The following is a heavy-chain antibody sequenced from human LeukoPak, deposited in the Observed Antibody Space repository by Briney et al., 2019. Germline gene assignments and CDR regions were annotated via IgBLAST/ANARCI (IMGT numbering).Heavy chain of an antibody. CDR1: GYTFTSYG. Sequence: GASVKVSCKASGYTFTSYGISWVRQAPGQGLEWMGWISAYNGNTNYAQKLQGRVTMTTDTSTSTAYMELRSLRSDDTAVYYCARPSLTYYDFWSGYYYYFDYWGQGTLVTVSS. CDR2: ISAYNGNT. CDR3: ARPSLTYYDFWSGYYYYFDY. D-gene: IGHD3-3*01. V-gene: IGHV1-18*01. J-gene: IGHJ4*02.